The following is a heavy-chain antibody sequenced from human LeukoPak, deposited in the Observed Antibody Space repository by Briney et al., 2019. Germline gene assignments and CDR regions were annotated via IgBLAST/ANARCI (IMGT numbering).Heavy chain of an antibody. D-gene: IGHD3-22*01. CDR2: LSLGEVA. J-gene: IGHJ4*02. CDR3: ALSSGYYYGFNY. CDR1: GGSISSDY. V-gene: IGHV4-59*04. Sequence: SETLSLTCTISGGSISSDYWSWIRQPPGKGLEWIGYLSLGEVAFYNPSLESRLTTSADTSKNQFSLKLSSVTAADMAVYYCALSSGYYYGFNYWGQGTLVTVSS.